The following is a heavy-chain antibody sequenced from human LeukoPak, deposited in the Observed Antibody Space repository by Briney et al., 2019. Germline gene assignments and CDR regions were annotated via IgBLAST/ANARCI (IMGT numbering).Heavy chain of an antibody. CDR2: INPNSGGT. CDR1: GYTFTGYY. D-gene: IGHD6-13*01. V-gene: IGHV1-2*02. Sequence: ASVKVSCKASGYTFTGYYMHWVRQAPGQGLEWMGWINPNSGGTNYAQKFQGRITMTRDTSISTAYMELSRLRSDDTAVYYCARSYSSSWYYFDYWGQGTLVTVSS. CDR3: ARSYSSSWYYFDY. J-gene: IGHJ4*02.